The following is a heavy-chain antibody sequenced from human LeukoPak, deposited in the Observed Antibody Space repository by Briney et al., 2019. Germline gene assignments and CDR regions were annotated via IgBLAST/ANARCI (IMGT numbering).Heavy chain of an antibody. D-gene: IGHD3-10*01. CDR1: GYTFATYD. V-gene: IGHV1-8*01. CDR2: MNPNIGDV. J-gene: IGHJ4*02. CDR3: TRSHYGSYDY. Sequence: GASVKVSCKASGYTFATYDINWVRRATGQGLEWMGWMNPNIGDVGYAQKFQGRVTMTKDTSISTAYMELTSLTSEDTAVYYCTRSHYGSYDYWGQGTLVIVSS.